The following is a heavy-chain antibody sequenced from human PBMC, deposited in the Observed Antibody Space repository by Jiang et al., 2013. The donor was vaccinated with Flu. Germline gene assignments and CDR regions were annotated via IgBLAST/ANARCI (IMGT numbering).Heavy chain of an antibody. CDR2: MNANSGAT. J-gene: IGHJ4*02. Sequence: GASVKVSCKASGYTFTGYYIHWVRQAPGQGLEWMGWMNANSGATGYAQKFRGRVTMTRDTSINTAYMELSGLRSDDTAIYYCTRLILGVSFDNWGQGTLVTVSS. CDR3: TRLILGVSFDN. V-gene: IGHV1-2*02. CDR1: GYTFTGYY. D-gene: IGHD3-10*01.